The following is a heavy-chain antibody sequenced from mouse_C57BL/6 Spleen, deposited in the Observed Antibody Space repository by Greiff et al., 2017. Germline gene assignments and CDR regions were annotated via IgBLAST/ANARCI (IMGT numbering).Heavy chain of an antibody. CDR2: IYWDDDK. CDR3: ARSRYYYGSRDAMDY. Sequence: QVTLKESGPGILQSSQTLSLTCSFSGFSLSTSGMGVSWIRQPSGKGLEWLAHIYWDDDKRYNPSLKSRLTISKDTSRNQVFLKITSVDTADTATYYCARSRYYYGSRDAMDYWGQGTSVTVSS. V-gene: IGHV8-12*01. J-gene: IGHJ4*01. D-gene: IGHD1-1*01. CDR1: GFSLSTSGMG.